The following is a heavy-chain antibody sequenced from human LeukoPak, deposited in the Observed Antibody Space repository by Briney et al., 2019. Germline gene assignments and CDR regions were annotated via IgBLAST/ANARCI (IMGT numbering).Heavy chain of an antibody. J-gene: IGHJ4*02. Sequence: SETLSLTCTVSGGSISSSSYHWGWIRQPPGKGLEWIGSIYYSGSTYYNPSLKSRVTISVDTSKNQFSLKLSSVTAADTAVYYCARYQLSSGSYDYWGQGTLVTVSS. CDR2: IYYSGST. CDR3: ARYQLSSGSYDY. CDR1: GGSISSSSYH. D-gene: IGHD6-19*01. V-gene: IGHV4-39*01.